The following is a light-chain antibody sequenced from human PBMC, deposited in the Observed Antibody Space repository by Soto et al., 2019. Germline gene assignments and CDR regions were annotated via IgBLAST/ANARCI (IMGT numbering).Light chain of an antibody. CDR2: GAS. CDR3: QHHNSYSQT. V-gene: IGKV1-5*01. CDR1: QSIRHY. J-gene: IGKJ1*01. Sequence: IQKTQSPSALLASLEARFTITCRASQSIRHYLAWYQQMPGKAPKLLIYGASTLQSGVPSRFSGSGSGTEFTLTISSLQPDDFGTYFCQHHNSYSQTFGQGTKVE.